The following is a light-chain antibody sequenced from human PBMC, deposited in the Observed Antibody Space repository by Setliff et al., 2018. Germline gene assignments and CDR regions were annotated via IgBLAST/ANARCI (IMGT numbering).Light chain of an antibody. CDR3: SSHTTSSTWV. J-gene: IGLJ3*02. CDR1: SSDVGAYNF. Sequence: QSVLTQPASVSGSPGQSITISCTGTSSDVGAYNFVSWYQQHPGKAPKLMIYEVSNRPPGISSRFSGSKSGNTASLTISGLQAEDEADYYCSSHTTSSTWVFGGGTK. V-gene: IGLV2-14*01. CDR2: EVS.